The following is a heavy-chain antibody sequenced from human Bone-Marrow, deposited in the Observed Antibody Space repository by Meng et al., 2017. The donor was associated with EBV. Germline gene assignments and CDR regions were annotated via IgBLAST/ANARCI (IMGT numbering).Heavy chain of an antibody. CDR2: ISYRGST. CDR3: AEQGFYDSSFDY. D-gene: IGHD3-22*01. V-gene: IGHV4-39*07. J-gene: IGHJ4*02. CDR1: GGSISTNPYH. Sequence: LQLREAGPGLVEPSETLSLTCTVSGGSISTNPYHWGWIRQPPGKGLEWIGSISYRGSTYYNPSLKRRVTISLDTSKNQFSLRLNSVTAADTAVYFCAEQGFYDSSFDYWGQGTLVTVSS.